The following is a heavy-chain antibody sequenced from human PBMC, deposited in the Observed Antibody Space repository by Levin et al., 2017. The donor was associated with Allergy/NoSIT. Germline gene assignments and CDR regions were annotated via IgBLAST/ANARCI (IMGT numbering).Heavy chain of an antibody. CDR3: ARGGGMIDQPEGGIYLVATLVYFDY. J-gene: IGHJ4*02. Sequence: PSETLSLTCAVYGGSFSGYYWSWIRQPPGKGLEWIGEINHSGSTNYNPSLKSRVTISVDTSKNQFSLKLSSVTAADTAVYYCARGGGMIDQPEGGIYLVATLVYFDYWGQGTLVTVSS. D-gene: IGHD5-12*01. V-gene: IGHV4-34*01. CDR2: INHSGST. CDR1: GGSFSGYY.